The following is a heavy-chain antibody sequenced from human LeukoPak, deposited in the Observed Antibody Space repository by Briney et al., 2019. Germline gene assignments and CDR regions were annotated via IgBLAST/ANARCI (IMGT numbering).Heavy chain of an antibody. CDR1: GASISSSSYY. CDR3: AREDIPGRVTTILPD. J-gene: IGHJ4*02. V-gene: IGHV4-39*02. D-gene: IGHD5-12*01. CDR2: IYYTGNT. Sequence: SETLSLTCTVSGASISSSSYYWGWVRQPPGTGLEWIGAIYYTGNTYFNPSLKSRLTISVDTSKNQFSLKLDSVTAADTAVYYCAREDIPGRVTTILPDWGQGTLVTVSS.